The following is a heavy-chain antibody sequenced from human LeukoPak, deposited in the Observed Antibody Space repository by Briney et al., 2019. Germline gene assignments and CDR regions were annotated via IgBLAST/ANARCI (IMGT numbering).Heavy chain of an antibody. CDR2: IYYSGST. CDR1: GGSISSSSYY. J-gene: IGHJ4*02. V-gene: IGHV4-39*01. CDR3: ARHRGRTYYYDSSGYTLDY. D-gene: IGHD3-22*01. Sequence: SETLSLTCTVSGGSISSSSYYWGWIRQPPGKGLEWIGSIYYSGSTYYNPSLKSRVTISVDTSKNQFSLKLSSVTAADTAVYYCARHRGRTYYYDSSGYTLDYWGQGTLVTVSS.